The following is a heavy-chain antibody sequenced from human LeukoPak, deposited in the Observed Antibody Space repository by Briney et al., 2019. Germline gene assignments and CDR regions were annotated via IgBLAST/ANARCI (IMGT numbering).Heavy chain of an antibody. CDR2: IYTSGST. CDR3: ARGGYEYYYMDV. Sequence: SETLSLTCTVSGGSINNYYWTWIRQPAGKGLEWIGRIYTSGSTNYNPSLKSRVTMSVDTSKSQFSLKLSSVTAADTAVYYRARGGYEYYYMDVWGKGTTVTVSS. CDR1: GGSINNYY. J-gene: IGHJ6*03. V-gene: IGHV4-4*07. D-gene: IGHD3-16*01.